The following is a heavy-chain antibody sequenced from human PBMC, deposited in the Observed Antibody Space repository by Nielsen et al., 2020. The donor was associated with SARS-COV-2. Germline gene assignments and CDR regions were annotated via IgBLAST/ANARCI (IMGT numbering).Heavy chain of an antibody. CDR2: ISYDGSNK. CDR3: ARSAQTVVMTGADYFDY. CDR1: GFTFSSYG. J-gene: IGHJ4*02. Sequence: LSLTCAASGFTFSSYGMHWVRQAPGKGLEWVAVISYDGSNKYYADSVKGRFSISRDNSKNTLYLQMNSLKPEDTAVYYCARSAQTVVMTGADYFDYWGQGILVTVSS. D-gene: IGHD4-23*01. V-gene: IGHV3-30*03.